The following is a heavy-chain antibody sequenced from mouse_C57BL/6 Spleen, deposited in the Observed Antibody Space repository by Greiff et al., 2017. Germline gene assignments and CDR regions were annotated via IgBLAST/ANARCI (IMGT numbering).Heavy chain of an antibody. CDR1: GFTFSDYY. CDR2: INYDGSST. V-gene: IGHV5-16*01. D-gene: IGHD3-2*02. Sequence: EVKVVESEGGLVQPGSSMKLSCTASGFTFSDYYMAWVRQVPEKGLEWVANINYDGSSTYYLDSLKSRFIISRDNAKNILYLQMSSLKSEDTATYYCARAGTAQAYAMDYWGQGTSVTVSS. CDR3: ARAGTAQAYAMDY. J-gene: IGHJ4*01.